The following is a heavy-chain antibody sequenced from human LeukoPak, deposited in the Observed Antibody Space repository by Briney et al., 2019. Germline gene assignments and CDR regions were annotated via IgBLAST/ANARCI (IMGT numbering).Heavy chain of an antibody. CDR2: ISSSSSTI. Sequence: GGSLRLSCAASGFTFSSYSMNWVRQAPGKGLEWVSYISSSSSTIYYADSVKGRFTISRDNAKNSLYLQMNSLRAEDTAVYYCARVVAALDYWGQGTLVTVSS. D-gene: IGHD2-15*01. CDR3: ARVVAALDY. CDR1: GFTFSSYS. V-gene: IGHV3-48*01. J-gene: IGHJ4*02.